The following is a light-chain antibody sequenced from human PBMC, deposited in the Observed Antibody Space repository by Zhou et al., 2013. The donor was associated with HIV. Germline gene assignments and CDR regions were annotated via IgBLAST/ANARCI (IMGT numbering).Light chain of an antibody. CDR1: HGHL. CDR3: QQYGDSPYT. Sequence: EVVLTQSPGTLSLSPGDRATLSCRGTHGHLTWYQYKAGQAPRLLMFAASTRAAGIPDRFSGSGSGTDFTLAITRLQSEDFAVYYCQQYGDSPYTFGQGTKLEI. J-gene: IGKJ2*01. V-gene: IGKV3-20*01. CDR2: AAS.